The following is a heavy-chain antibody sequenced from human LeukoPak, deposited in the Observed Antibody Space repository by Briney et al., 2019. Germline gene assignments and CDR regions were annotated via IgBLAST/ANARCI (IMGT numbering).Heavy chain of an antibody. J-gene: IGHJ4*02. CDR3: ARGTWNPALLDS. CDR2: IYSGGRT. D-gene: IGHD1-1*01. V-gene: IGHV3-53*01. Sequence: GGSLRLSCVVTGFNVSNTYMSWVRHAPGKGLEWVSVIYSGGRTYYADSEKGRFSMSRDNSKNTLYFQMNSLTAEDTAVYFCARGTWNPALLDSWGQGTLVTVSS. CDR1: GFNVSNTY.